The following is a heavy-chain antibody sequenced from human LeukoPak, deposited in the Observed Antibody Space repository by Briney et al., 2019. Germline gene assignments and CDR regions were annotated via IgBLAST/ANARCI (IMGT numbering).Heavy chain of an antibody. CDR3: VRDPAYYKGDY. D-gene: IGHD1-26*01. CDR1: VFTFSIYR. Sequence: PGGYQRLSCSASVFTFSIYRMSWVRQAPWKGLEWVANIKQDGSERYYVDSVKGRFTISRDNAKNSMYLQMNSLRAEDTARYFCVRDPAYYKGDYWGQGTLVTVSS. J-gene: IGHJ4*02. CDR2: IKQDGSER. V-gene: IGHV3-7*03.